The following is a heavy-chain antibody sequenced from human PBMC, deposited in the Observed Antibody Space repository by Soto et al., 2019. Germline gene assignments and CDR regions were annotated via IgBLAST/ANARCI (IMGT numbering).Heavy chain of an antibody. J-gene: IGHJ5*02. CDR3: ARVTKYYDILTGYGSYGNWFDP. CDR1: SGSISSSNW. D-gene: IGHD3-9*01. V-gene: IGHV4-4*02. Sequence: QVQLQESGPGLVKPSGTLSLTCAVSSGSISSSNWWSWVRQPPGKGLEWIGEIYHSGSTNYNPSPKSRVTISVDKSKNQFSLKLSSVTAADTAVYYCARVTKYYDILTGYGSYGNWFDPWGQGTLVTVSS. CDR2: IYHSGST.